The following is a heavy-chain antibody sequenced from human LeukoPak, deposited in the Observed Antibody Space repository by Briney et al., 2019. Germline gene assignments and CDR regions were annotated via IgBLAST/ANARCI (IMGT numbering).Heavy chain of an antibody. CDR1: GFTFSSYA. J-gene: IGHJ6*02. V-gene: IGHV3-30-3*01. D-gene: IGHD2-8*01. Sequence: PGGSLRLSCAASGFTFSSYAMHWVRQAPGKGLEWVAAISYDGSNKYYADSVKGRFTISRDNSKNTPYLQMNSLRAEDTAVYYCASVYLYGMDVWGQGTTVTVSS. CDR2: ISYDGSNK. CDR3: ASVYLYGMDV.